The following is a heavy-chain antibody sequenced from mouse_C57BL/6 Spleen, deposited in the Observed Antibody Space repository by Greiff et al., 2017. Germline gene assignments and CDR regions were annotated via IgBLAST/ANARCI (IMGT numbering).Heavy chain of an antibody. V-gene: IGHV5-4*01. CDR2: ISDGGSYT. Sequence: EVHLVESGGGLVKPGGSLKLSCAASGFTFSSYAMSWVRQTPEKRLEWVATISDGGSYTYYPDNVQGRFTISRDNAKNNLYLQMSHLKSEDTAMYYCARDPFYYGYDEYWYFDVWGTGTTVTVSS. J-gene: IGHJ1*03. D-gene: IGHD2-2*01. CDR1: GFTFSSYA. CDR3: ARDPFYYGYDEYWYFDV.